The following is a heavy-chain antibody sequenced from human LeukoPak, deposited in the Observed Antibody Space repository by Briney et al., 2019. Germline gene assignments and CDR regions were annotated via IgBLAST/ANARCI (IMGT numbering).Heavy chain of an antibody. J-gene: IGHJ4*02. CDR2: IRYDESNK. V-gene: IGHV3-30*02. CDR1: GFTLSNYG. Sequence: GGSLRLSCAASGFTLSNYGMHWVSQAPGKGLEWVAFIRYDESNKYYADSVKGRFTISRDISKNTLYLQMNSLRAEDTAVYYCARDRWDSSGYYSDFNYWGQGTLVTVSS. CDR3: ARDRWDSSGYYSDFNY. D-gene: IGHD3-22*01.